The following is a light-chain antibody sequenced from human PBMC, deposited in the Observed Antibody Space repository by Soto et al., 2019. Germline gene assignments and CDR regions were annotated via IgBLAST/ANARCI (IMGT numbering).Light chain of an antibody. Sequence: DIHLTQSISSLSASVGDKVTITCRASQGINTFLAWYQQKAGKAPKXXIYAASTLQSGVPSRFSGSGSGTDLTLTISSLKSEDCATDEGQQLNSYPITFGQGTRLEIK. J-gene: IGKJ5*01. CDR3: QQLNSYPIT. CDR2: AAS. V-gene: IGKV1-9*01. CDR1: QGINTF.